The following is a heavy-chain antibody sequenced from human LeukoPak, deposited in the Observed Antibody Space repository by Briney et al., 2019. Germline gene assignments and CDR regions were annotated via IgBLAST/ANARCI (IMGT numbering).Heavy chain of an antibody. CDR2: IKQDGSEK. D-gene: IGHD6-19*01. Sequence: GGSLRLSCAASGFIFSTYWMSWVRQAPGEGLEWVANIKQDGSEKYYVDSVKGRFTISRDNSKNTLYLQMNSLRAEDTAVYYCAKSYSSGWYYFDYWGQGTLVTVSS. V-gene: IGHV3-7*01. J-gene: IGHJ4*02. CDR1: GFIFSTYW. CDR3: AKSYSSGWYYFDY.